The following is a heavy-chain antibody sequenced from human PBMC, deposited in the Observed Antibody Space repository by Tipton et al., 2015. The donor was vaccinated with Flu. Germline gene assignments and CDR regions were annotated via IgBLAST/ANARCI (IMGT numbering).Heavy chain of an antibody. CDR3: ARGLMGWDATTDT. J-gene: IGHJ5*02. CDR2: IYTGGST. Sequence: SLRLSCAASGFIISNYYMSWVRQAPGKWLECVSVIYTGGSTSYTDSVKGRFTISRDNSKNTLYLQMSGLRGEDTAVYYCARGLMGWDATTDTWGQGTLVTVAS. CDR1: GFIISNYY. D-gene: IGHD1-1*01. V-gene: IGHV3-53*01.